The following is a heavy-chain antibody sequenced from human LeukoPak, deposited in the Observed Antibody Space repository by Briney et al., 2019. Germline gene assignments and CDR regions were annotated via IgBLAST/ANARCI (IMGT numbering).Heavy chain of an antibody. D-gene: IGHD3-3*01. J-gene: IGHJ5*02. V-gene: IGHV4-31*03. CDR2: VYDSGNT. CDR3: ARLYDFWSQGWFDP. Sequence: SQTLSLTCPVPGDSISRHLYFWSWLRHYPGKGLEWLGYVYDSGNTYVNPSLESRVTISVDTSKNQFSLKLSSVTAADTAVYYCARLYDFWSQGWFDPWGQGTLVTVSS. CDR1: GDSISRHLYF.